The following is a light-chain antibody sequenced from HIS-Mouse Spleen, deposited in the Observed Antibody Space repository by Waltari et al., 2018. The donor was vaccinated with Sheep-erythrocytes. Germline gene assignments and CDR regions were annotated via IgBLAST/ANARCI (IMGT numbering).Light chain of an antibody. V-gene: IGLV4-69*01. J-gene: IGLJ3*02. CDR3: QTWGTGIPWV. CDR1: SGHSSYA. CDR2: LNSDGSH. Sequence: QLVLTQSPSASASLGASVKLTCTLSSGHSSYAIAWQQQQPEKGPRYLMKLNSDGSHSKGDGIPDRFSGSSSGAERYLTISSLQSEDEADYYCQTWGTGIPWVFGGGTKLTVL.